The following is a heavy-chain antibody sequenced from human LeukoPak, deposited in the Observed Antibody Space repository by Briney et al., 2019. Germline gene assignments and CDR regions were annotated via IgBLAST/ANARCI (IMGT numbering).Heavy chain of an antibody. CDR3: ANIHYSDY. CDR1: GFTFSDNY. J-gene: IGHJ4*02. CDR2: IYSGGNT. V-gene: IGHV3-66*01. Sequence: PGGSLRLSCAASGFTFSDNYMSWVRQAPGKGLEWVSVIYSGGNTYYADSVKGRFTISRDNSKNTLFLQMNSLRAEDTAVYYCANIHYSDYWGQGTLVTVSS. D-gene: IGHD2-21*01.